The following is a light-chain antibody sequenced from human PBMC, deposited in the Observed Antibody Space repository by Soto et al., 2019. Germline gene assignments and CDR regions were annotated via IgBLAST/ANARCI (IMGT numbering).Light chain of an antibody. CDR1: QSVSSN. CDR3: QQYAGSPPWT. V-gene: IGKV3-15*01. J-gene: IGKJ1*01. CDR2: GAS. Sequence: EIVKTQSPATLSVSPGERATISCRASQSVSSNLAWYQQKPGQAHRLIIYGASTRATGIPARFSGSGSGTEFTLTISSLQSEDFAVYYGQQYAGSPPWTFGQGTKGDIK.